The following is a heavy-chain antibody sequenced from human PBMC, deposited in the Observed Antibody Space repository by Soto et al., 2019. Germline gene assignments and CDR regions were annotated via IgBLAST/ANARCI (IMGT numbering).Heavy chain of an antibody. CDR1: GYTFTSYA. CDR2: INARNGNT. J-gene: IGHJ2*01. Sequence: ASVKVSCKASGYTFTSYAMHWVRQAPGQRLEWMGWINARNGNTKYSQKFQGRVTITRDTSASTAYMELSSLRSEDTAVYYCARSIPTVDWYFDLWGRGXLVTVHS. D-gene: IGHD4-17*01. V-gene: IGHV1-3*01. CDR3: ARSIPTVDWYFDL.